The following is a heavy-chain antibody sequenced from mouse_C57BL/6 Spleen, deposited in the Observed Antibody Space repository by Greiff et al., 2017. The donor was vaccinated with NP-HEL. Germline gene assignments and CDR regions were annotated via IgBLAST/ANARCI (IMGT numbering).Heavy chain of an antibody. J-gene: IGHJ2*01. CDR2: IWSGGST. CDR3: ARGSYGSSYGRLLDY. D-gene: IGHD1-1*01. V-gene: IGHV2-2*01. Sequence: QVQLKESGPGLVQPSQSLSITCTVSGFSLTSYGVHWVRQSPGKGLEWLGVIWSGGSTDYNAAFISRLSISKDNSKSQVFFKMNSLQADDTAIYYCARGSYGSSYGRLLDYWGQGTTLTVSS. CDR1: GFSLTSYG.